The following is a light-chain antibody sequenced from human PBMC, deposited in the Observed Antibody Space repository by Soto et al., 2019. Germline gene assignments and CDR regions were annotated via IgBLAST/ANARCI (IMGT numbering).Light chain of an antibody. CDR2: GNS. CDR3: QSYDSSLSGYV. CDR1: SSNIGAGYD. Sequence: QHVLTQPPSVSGAPGQRVTISCTRSSSNIGAGYDVHWYQQLPGTAPKLLIYGNSNRPSGVPDRFSGSKSGTSASLAITGLQAEDEADYYCQSYDSSLSGYVFGTGTKLTVL. J-gene: IGLJ1*01. V-gene: IGLV1-40*01.